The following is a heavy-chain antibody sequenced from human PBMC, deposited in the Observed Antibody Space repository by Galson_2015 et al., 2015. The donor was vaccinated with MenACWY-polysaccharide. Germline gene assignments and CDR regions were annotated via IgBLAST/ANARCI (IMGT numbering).Heavy chain of an antibody. V-gene: IGHV1-69*02. D-gene: IGHD2-15*01. CDR1: GGSLSSYS. Sequence: SGGSLSSYSIGWVRQAPGQGLEWMGRIIPFATMENYAQKFQGRVTISADTSANTVYMQLSSLRSDDTAVYFCARVDCSGGHCYFAYWGQGTLVTVSS. J-gene: IGHJ4*02. CDR3: ARVDCSGGHCYFAY. CDR2: IIPFATME.